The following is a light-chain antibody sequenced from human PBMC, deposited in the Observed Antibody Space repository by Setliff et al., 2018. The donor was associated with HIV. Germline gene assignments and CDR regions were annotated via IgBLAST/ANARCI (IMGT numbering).Light chain of an antibody. CDR3: CSYVGSTTRVV. J-gene: IGLJ2*01. CDR2: EVS. CDR1: SSDVGGYNL. Sequence: QSALTQPASVSGSPGQSITISCTGTSSDVGGYNLVSWYQQHPGKAPKLMIYEVSKRPSGVSDRFSGSKSGSTASLTISGLQAEDEADYYCCSYVGSTTRVVFGGGTK. V-gene: IGLV2-23*02.